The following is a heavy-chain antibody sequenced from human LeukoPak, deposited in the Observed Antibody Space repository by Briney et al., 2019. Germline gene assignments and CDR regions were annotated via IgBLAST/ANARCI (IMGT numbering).Heavy chain of an antibody. V-gene: IGHV4-4*02. CDR1: GGSISSSNW. Sequence: SGTLSLTCAVSGGSISSSNWWSWVRQPPGKGLEWIGEIYHSGSTNYNPSLKSRVTISVDKSKNQFSLKLSSVTAADTAVYYCARQSRDGDYIAKLFDYWGQGTLVTVSS. D-gene: IGHD4-17*01. CDR3: ARQSRDGDYIAKLFDY. J-gene: IGHJ4*02. CDR2: IYHSGST.